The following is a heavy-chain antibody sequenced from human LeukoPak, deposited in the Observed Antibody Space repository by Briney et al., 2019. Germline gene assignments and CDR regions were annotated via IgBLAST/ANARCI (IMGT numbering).Heavy chain of an antibody. CDR1: GGSFSGYY. CDR3: VRHGSCSSTSCFYYYYMDV. V-gene: IGHV4-34*01. J-gene: IGHJ6*03. CDR2: INHSGST. Sequence: PSETLSLTCAVYGGSFSGYYWSWIRQPPGKGLEWIGEINHSGSTNYNPSLKSRVTISVDTSKNQFSLKLSSVTAADTAVYYCVRHGSCSSTSCFYYYYMDVWGKGTTVTVSS. D-gene: IGHD2-2*01.